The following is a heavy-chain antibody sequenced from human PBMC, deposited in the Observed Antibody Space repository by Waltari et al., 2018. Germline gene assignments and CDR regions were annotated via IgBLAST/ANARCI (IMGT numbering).Heavy chain of an antibody. V-gene: IGHV1-8*03. J-gene: IGHJ3*02. Sequence: QVQLVQSGAEVKKTGASVTVSSKASGYTFTSYDINWVRQATGQGLEWMGWMNPNSGNTGYAQKFQGRVTITRNTSISTAYMELSSLRSEDTAVYYCARFSLAYYADAFDIWGQGTMVTVSS. D-gene: IGHD3-3*01. CDR2: MNPNSGNT. CDR1: GYTFTSYD. CDR3: ARFSLAYYADAFDI.